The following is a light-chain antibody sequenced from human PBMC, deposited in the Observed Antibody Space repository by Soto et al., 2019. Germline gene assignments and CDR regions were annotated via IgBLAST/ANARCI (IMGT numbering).Light chain of an antibody. J-gene: IGKJ2*01. CDR2: DAS. CDR3: QHRSNWPRYT. Sequence: EIVLTQSPATLSLSPGERATLSCRASQSVSSYLAWYQQKPGQAPRLLIYDASNRATGIPARFSSSGSGTDFTLTISSLEPEDFAVYYCQHRSNWPRYTFGQGTKLEIK. V-gene: IGKV3-11*01. CDR1: QSVSSY.